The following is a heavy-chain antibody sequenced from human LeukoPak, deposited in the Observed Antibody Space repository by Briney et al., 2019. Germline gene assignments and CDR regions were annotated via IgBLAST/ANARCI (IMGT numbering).Heavy chain of an antibody. Sequence: SETLSLTCAVYGGSFSGYYWSWIRQPPGKGLEWIGEINHSGSTNYNPSLKSRVTISVDTSKNQFSLKLSPVTAADTAVYYCARGRERITIFGSYYYYGMDVWGKGTTVTVSS. CDR3: ARGRERITIFGSYYYYGMDV. J-gene: IGHJ6*04. CDR1: GGSFSGYY. D-gene: IGHD3-9*01. CDR2: INHSGST. V-gene: IGHV4-34*01.